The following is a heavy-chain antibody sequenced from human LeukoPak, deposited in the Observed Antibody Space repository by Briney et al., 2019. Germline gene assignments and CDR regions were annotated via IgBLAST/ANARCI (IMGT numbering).Heavy chain of an antibody. V-gene: IGHV3-74*01. CDR2: INSDGSST. CDR3: ARFGEISPAPYGVDV. D-gene: IGHD2-21*01. Sequence: GGSLRLSCAASGFTFSSYWMHWVRQAPGKGLVWVSRINSDGSSTSYADSVKGRFTISRDNAKNTLYLQMNSLRAEDTAVYYCARFGEISPAPYGVDVWGQGTTVTVSS. CDR1: GFTFSSYW. J-gene: IGHJ6*02.